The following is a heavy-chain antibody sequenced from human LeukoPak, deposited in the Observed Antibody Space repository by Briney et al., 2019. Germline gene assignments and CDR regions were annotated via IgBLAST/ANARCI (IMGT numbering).Heavy chain of an antibody. Sequence: SQTLSLTCAISGDSVSSNSAAWTWIRQSPSRGLEWLGRTYYRSKWYNDYAVSVKSRITINPDTSKNQFSLKLSSVTAADTAVYYCARRIGRGTGFDPWGQGTLVTVSS. J-gene: IGHJ5*02. CDR2: TYYRSKWYN. V-gene: IGHV6-1*01. D-gene: IGHD1-26*01. CDR3: ARRIGRGTGFDP. CDR1: GDSVSSNSAA.